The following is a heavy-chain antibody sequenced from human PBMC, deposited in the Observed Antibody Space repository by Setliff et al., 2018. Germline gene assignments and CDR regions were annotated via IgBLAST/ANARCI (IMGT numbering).Heavy chain of an antibody. D-gene: IGHD4-17*01. CDR1: GYSISSGHY. Sequence: SETLSLTCTVSGYSISSGHYWGWIRQPPGKGLEWIGSVSHSGSTYYNPSLRSRVTISLDTSKNQFSPKLTSVTAADTAVYYCAGGRRYDYGWDFDYWGQGTLVTVS. J-gene: IGHJ4*02. CDR3: AGGRRYDYGWDFDY. V-gene: IGHV4-38-2*02. CDR2: VSHSGST.